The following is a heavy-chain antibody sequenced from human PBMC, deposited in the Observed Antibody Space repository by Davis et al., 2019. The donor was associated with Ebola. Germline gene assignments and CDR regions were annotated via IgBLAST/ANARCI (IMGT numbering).Heavy chain of an antibody. V-gene: IGHV1-8*03. Sequence: ASVKVSCKASGYSFTTSDINWVRQASGQGLEWMGWMNPNSGNTGYAQKFQGRVTITRNTSISTAYMELSSLRSEDTAVYYCARDRGYYYYYMDVWGKGTTVTVSS. D-gene: IGHD3-10*01. J-gene: IGHJ6*03. CDR3: ARDRGYYYYYMDV. CDR1: GYSFTTSD. CDR2: MNPNSGNT.